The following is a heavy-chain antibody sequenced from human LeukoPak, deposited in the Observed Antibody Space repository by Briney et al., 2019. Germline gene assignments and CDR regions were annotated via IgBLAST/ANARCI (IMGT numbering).Heavy chain of an antibody. V-gene: IGHV4-59*01. Sequence: SETLSLTCTVSGGSISSYYWSWIRQPPGKGLEGIGYISYSGSTNYKPSLKSRVTISVDTSKNQFSLKLNSVTAADTAVYYCARYIWGSYPTFEDYWGQGSLVTVSS. D-gene: IGHD3-16*02. CDR3: ARYIWGSYPTFEDY. CDR1: GGSISSYY. J-gene: IGHJ4*02. CDR2: ISYSGST.